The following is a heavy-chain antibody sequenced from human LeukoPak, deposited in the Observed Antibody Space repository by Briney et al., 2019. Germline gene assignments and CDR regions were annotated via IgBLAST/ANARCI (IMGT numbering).Heavy chain of an antibody. D-gene: IGHD3-10*01. J-gene: IGHJ4*02. Sequence: PGGSLRLSCAASGFTFSNYEMNWVRQAPGKGLEWVSYISSTGSTIYHADSVKGRFTISRDNSKNTLYLQMNSLSVEDTAVYYCARVGYYASGPFSYFDYWGQGTLVTVSS. V-gene: IGHV3-48*03. CDR2: ISSTGSTI. CDR3: ARVGYYASGPFSYFDY. CDR1: GFTFSNYE.